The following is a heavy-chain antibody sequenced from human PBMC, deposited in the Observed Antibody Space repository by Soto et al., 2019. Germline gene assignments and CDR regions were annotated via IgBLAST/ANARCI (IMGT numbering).Heavy chain of an antibody. Sequence: EVQLLESGGGLVQPGGSLGLSCAASGFTFSSYDMRWVRQAPGKGLEYVSSISVTGSGTYYADSVKGRFTISRDNSKNTLYLQMNIRRVEDTAVYYCARTTTTKSRDYWGQGTLVSVSS. CDR3: ARTTTTKSRDY. D-gene: IGHD4-17*01. V-gene: IGHV3-23*01. J-gene: IGHJ4*02. CDR2: ISVTGSGT. CDR1: GFTFSSYD.